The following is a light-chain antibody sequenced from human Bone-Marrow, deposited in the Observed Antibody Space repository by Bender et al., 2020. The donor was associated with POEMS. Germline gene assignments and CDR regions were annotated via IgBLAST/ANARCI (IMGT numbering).Light chain of an antibody. Sequence: QSALTQPASVSGSPGRSVTISCTGAISDIGAYDYVSWYQQHPDKAPKLLIYEVTKRPSGVSDRFSGSKSGNTASLTISGLQPEDGADYHCCSYATTTTWAFGGGTK. CDR3: CSYATTTTWA. J-gene: IGLJ3*02. CDR1: ISDIGAYDY. V-gene: IGLV2-14*01. CDR2: EVT.